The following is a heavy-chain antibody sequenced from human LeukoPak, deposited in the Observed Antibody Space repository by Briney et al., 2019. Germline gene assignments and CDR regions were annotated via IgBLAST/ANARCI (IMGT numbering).Heavy chain of an antibody. Sequence: SETLSLTCTVSGGSISSYYWSWIRQPPGKGLEWIGYIYCSGSTNYNPSLKSRVTISVDTSKNQFSLKLSSVTAADTAVYYCARVVAAAGILSAYYYGMDVWGQGTTVTVSS. J-gene: IGHJ6*02. CDR3: ARVVAAAGILSAYYYGMDV. D-gene: IGHD6-13*01. CDR2: IYCSGST. CDR1: GGSISSYY. V-gene: IGHV4-59*08.